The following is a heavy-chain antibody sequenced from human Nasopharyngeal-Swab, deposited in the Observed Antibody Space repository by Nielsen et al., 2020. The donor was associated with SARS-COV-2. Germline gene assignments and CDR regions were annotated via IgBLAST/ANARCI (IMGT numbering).Heavy chain of an antibody. D-gene: IGHD3-3*01. J-gene: IGHJ6*02. Sequence: WVRQAPGQGLEWMGWINTNTGNPTYAQGFTGRFVFSLDTSVSTAYLQISSLKAEDTAVYYCARVRDAYYDVWSGYGMDVWGQGTTVTVS. CDR3: ARVRDAYYDVWSGYGMDV. V-gene: IGHV7-4-1*02. CDR2: INTNTGNP.